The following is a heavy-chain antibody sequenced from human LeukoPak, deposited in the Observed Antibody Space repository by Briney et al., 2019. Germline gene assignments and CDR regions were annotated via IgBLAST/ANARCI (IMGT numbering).Heavy chain of an antibody. J-gene: IGHJ4*02. Sequence: GGSLRLSCAASGFTFNNYGMNWVRQAPGKGLEWVSRISWNGGSTRYADSVKGRFTISRDNAKNSLYLQMNSLRAEDTAVYYCARGYDFYFDYWGQGTLVTVSS. D-gene: IGHD5-12*01. CDR1: GFTFNNYG. CDR3: ARGYDFYFDY. CDR2: ISWNGGST. V-gene: IGHV3-20*04.